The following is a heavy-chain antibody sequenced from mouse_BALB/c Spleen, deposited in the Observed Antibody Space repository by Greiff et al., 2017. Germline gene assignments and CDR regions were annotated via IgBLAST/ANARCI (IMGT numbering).Heavy chain of an antibody. D-gene: IGHD2-14*01. V-gene: IGHV1S127*01. CDR2: IDPAASET. CDR1: GYSFTSYW. Sequence: QVQLQQSGPQLVRPGASVKISCKASGYSFTSYWMHWVKQRPGQGLEWIGMIDPAASETRLNQKFKGKATLTVDKSSSTAYMQLSSPTSEDSAVYFSARARYEGTTCFAYWGQGTPVTVSS. CDR3: ARARYEGTTCFAY. J-gene: IGHJ3*01.